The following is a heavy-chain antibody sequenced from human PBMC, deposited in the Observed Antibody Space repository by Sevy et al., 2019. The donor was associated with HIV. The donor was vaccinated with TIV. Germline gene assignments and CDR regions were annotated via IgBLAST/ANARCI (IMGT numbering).Heavy chain of an antibody. CDR3: ASLDYSRYYGMDV. Sequence: SETLSLTCAVYGGSFSGYYWSWIRQPPGKGLEWIGEINHSGSTNYNPSLKSRVTISVDTSKNQFSLKLGSLTAADTAVYYCASLDYSRYYGMDVWGQGTTVTVSS. J-gene: IGHJ6*02. D-gene: IGHD4-4*01. CDR1: GGSFSGYY. V-gene: IGHV4-34*01. CDR2: INHSGST.